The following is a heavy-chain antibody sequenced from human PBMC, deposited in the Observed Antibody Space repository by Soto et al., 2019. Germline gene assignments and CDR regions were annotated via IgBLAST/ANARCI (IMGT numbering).Heavy chain of an antibody. J-gene: IGHJ1*01. CDR2: IIPIFGTA. CDR3: ASPPPFTNHYDSSGYYGAGFPSPEYFQH. CDR1: GGTFSSYA. V-gene: IGHV1-69*13. D-gene: IGHD3-22*01. Sequence: ASVKVSCKASGGTFSSYAISWVRQAPGQGLEWMGGIIPIFGTANYAQKFQGRVTITADESTSTAYMELSSLRSEDTAVYYCASPPPFTNHYDSSGYYGAGFPSPEYFQHWGQGTLVTVSS.